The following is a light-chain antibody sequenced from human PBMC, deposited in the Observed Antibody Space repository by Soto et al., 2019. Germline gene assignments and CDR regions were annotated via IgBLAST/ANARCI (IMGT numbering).Light chain of an antibody. V-gene: IGLV1-47*01. CDR2: RNN. Sequence: QSVLTQPPSASGTPGQRVTISCSGSSSNIGSNYVYWYQQLPGTAPQLLIYRNNQRPSGVPYRCSGSKSGTSASLAISGRRYEDEADYYCAAWDDSLSGPVFGGGTKLTVL. J-gene: IGLJ3*02. CDR1: SSNIGSNY. CDR3: AAWDDSLSGPV.